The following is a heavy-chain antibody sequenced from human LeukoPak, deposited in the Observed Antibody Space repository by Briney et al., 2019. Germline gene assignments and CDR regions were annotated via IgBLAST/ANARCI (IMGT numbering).Heavy chain of an antibody. CDR2: IYHSGST. Sequence: SETLSLTCAVSGYSISSAYHWGWIRQPPGKGLERVGNIYHSGSTYYNPSLESRVTISVDTSKNQFSLKLSSVTAADTAVYYCARVNPPTYYYGSGSYYRHFDYWGQGTLVTVSS. D-gene: IGHD3-10*01. CDR1: GYSISSAYH. V-gene: IGHV4-38-2*01. J-gene: IGHJ4*02. CDR3: ARVNPPTYYYGSGSYYRHFDY.